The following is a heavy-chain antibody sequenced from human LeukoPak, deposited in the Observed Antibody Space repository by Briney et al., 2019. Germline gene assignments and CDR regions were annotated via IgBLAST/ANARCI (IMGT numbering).Heavy chain of an antibody. D-gene: IGHD3-22*01. CDR1: GFSFDDYA. V-gene: IGHV3-9*01. J-gene: IGHJ4*02. CDR2: ICRNSYTI. CDR3: AKWRDDGTGYYSDI. Sequence: SLRLSCEASGFSFDDYAMHSVRQAPGKGLEWVAGICRNSYTIPYGDSVKGRFTISRDNAKNSLSLQMNSLGTEDTAFYYRAKWRDDGTGYYSDIWGQGVLVTVAS.